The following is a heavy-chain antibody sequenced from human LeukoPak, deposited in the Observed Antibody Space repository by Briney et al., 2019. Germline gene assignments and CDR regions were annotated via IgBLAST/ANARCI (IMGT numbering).Heavy chain of an antibody. CDR3: AKVGSSGWYAMDV. CDR1: GLTFTYYA. CDR2: ISGSGGSA. D-gene: IGHD6-19*01. J-gene: IGHJ6*02. V-gene: IGHV3-23*01. Sequence: GGSLRLSCTASGLTFTYYAMTWVRQAPGKGLEWVSLISGSGGSAKCADSVKGRFTISRDNSKNTLFLQMSSLRAEDTAIYYCAKVGSSGWYAMDVWGRGTSVTVS.